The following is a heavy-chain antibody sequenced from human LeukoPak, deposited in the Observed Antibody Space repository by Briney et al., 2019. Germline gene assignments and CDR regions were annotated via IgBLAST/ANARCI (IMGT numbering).Heavy chain of an antibody. D-gene: IGHD4-17*01. J-gene: IGHJ5*02. CDR3: ARAPGEGWLDP. Sequence: GGSLRLSCAASGFTFSSYWMSWVRQAPGKGLEWVASIKQDGSEKYYVDSVKGRFTISRDNAKNSLYLQMNSLRAEDTALYYCARAPGEGWLDPWGQGTLVTVSS. V-gene: IGHV3-7*01. CDR2: IKQDGSEK. CDR1: GFTFSSYW.